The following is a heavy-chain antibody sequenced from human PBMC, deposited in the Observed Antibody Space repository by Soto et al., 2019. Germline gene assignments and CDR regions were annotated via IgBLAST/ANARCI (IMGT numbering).Heavy chain of an antibody. V-gene: IGHV3-72*01. J-gene: IGHJ5*02. CDR2: VRKKTNSNSYTT. Sequence: GGSLRLSCASSVFTFSDYYMDWIRQSPGKGLEWVGRVRKKTNSNSYTTEYAASVKGRFTISRDDSENSLYLQMNSLRSEDTAVYYCSRYLLPTTARYSDPWGQGTLVTVSS. CDR1: VFTFSDYY. D-gene: IGHD5-12*01. CDR3: SRYLLPTTARYSDP.